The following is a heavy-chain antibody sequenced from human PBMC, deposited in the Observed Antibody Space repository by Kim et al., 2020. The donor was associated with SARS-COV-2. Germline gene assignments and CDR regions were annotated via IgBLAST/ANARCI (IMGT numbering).Heavy chain of an antibody. V-gene: IGHV6-1*01. CDR2: TYYRSKWYY. D-gene: IGHD6-13*01. CDR3: AREKTSSSWYNSQYYFDY. J-gene: IGHJ4*02. Sequence: SQTLSLTCAISGDSVSSNSAAWNWIRQSPSRGLEWLGRTYYRSKWYYDYAVSVKSRITINPDTSKNQFSLQLNSVTPEDTAVYYCAREKTSSSWYNSQYYFDYWGQGTLVTVSS. CDR1: GDSVSSNSAA.